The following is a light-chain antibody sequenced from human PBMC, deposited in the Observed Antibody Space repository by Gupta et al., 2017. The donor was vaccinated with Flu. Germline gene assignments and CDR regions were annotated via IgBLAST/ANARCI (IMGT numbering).Light chain of an antibody. V-gene: IGLV3-1*01. CDR2: QDS. CDR3: QAADSSGHWV. CDR1: KLGDKY. J-gene: IGLJ3*02. Sequence: SSELTQPPSVSVSPGQTGSITCSGDKLGDKYACWYQQQPGQSPVLVIYQDSKRPSGMPDRFSGSNSGNTATLTISGTPAMEEADYYYQAADSSGHWVFGGGTKLTVL.